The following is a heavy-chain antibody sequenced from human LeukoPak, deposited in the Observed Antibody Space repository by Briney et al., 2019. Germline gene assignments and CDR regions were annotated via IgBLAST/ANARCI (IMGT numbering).Heavy chain of an antibody. CDR3: ARDTDGGSAIDY. D-gene: IGHD1-26*01. CDR1: GFTSSSYG. CDR2: IWYDGSNK. J-gene: IGHJ4*02. Sequence: GGSLRLSCAASGFTSSSYGMHWVRQAPGKGLEWVAVIWYDGSNKYYADSVKGRFTISRDNSKNTLYLQMNSLRAEDTAVYYCARDTDGGSAIDYWGQGTLVTVSS. V-gene: IGHV3-33*01.